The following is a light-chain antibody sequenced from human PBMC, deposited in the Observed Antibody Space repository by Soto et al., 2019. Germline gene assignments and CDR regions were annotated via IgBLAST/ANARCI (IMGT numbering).Light chain of an antibody. CDR2: RAS. CDR3: QQCSNGAT. Sequence: EIVLTQSPATLSLSPGERATLSCRASQSVGSSLAWYQQKPGQAPRLLIFRASDTPIAIPGRFSGSGFGKVFTLTISSLEPDVFAVYYCQQCSNGATFGPGTKVDVK. J-gene: IGKJ3*01. CDR1: QSVGSS. V-gene: IGKV3-11*01.